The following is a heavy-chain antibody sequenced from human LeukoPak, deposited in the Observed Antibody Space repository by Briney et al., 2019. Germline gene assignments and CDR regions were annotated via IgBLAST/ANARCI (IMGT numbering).Heavy chain of an antibody. Sequence: ASLKVSCKSSGYTFTDSYMHWVRQAPGQGPEWMGWINPKSGGTNYAQRFQGRVSMTRDTSINTAYMELSSLRSDDTAVYYCARVGDGFNSEGWFAPWGQGTLVTVSS. J-gene: IGHJ5*02. CDR2: INPKSGGT. D-gene: IGHD5-24*01. CDR3: ARVGDGFNSEGWFAP. V-gene: IGHV1-2*02. CDR1: GYTFTDSY.